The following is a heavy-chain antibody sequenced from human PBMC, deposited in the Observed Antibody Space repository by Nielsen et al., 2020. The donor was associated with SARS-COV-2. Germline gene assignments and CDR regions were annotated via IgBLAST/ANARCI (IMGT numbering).Heavy chain of an antibody. CDR3: ARTITIFGVVIRGSMDV. D-gene: IGHD3-3*01. Sequence: SETLSLTCTVSGGSMNRYYWSWIRQPPGKGLEWIGYIDYSGNTNYSPSLKSRVTFSVDTSKNQFSLKLSSVTAADTAVYYCARTITIFGVVIRGSMDVWGQGTTVTVSS. CDR1: GGSMNRYY. J-gene: IGHJ6*02. CDR2: IDYSGNT. V-gene: IGHV4-59*08.